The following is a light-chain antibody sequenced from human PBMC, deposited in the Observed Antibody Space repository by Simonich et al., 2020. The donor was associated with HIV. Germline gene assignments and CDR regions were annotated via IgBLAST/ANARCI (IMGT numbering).Light chain of an antibody. V-gene: IGKV4-1*01. CDR2: WAS. CDR1: QTILYSSNNKNY. CDR3: QQYYSTPPYT. Sequence: DIVMTQSPDSLALSLGARATFNCKSSQTILYSSNNKNYLTWYQQKPGQPPKLLIYWASTRESGVPDRFSGSGSGTDFTLTISSLQAEDVAVYYCQQYYSTPPYTFGQGTKLEIK. J-gene: IGKJ2*01.